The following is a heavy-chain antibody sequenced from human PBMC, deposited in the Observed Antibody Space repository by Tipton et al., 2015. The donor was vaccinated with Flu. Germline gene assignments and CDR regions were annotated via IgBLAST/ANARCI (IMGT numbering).Heavy chain of an antibody. CDR3: ARGHKNGGCGKDFDY. J-gene: IGHJ4*02. D-gene: IGHD4-23*01. CDR2: INHSGST. CDR1: GGSFSGYY. Sequence: TLSLTCAVYGGSFSGYYWSWIRQPPGKGLEWIGEINHSGSTNYNPSLKSRVTISVDTSKNQFSLKLSSVTAADTAVYYCARGHKNGGCGKDFDYWGQGTLVTVSS. V-gene: IGHV4-34*01.